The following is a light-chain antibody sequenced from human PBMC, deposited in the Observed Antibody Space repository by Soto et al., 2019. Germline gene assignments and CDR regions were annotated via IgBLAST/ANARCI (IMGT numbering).Light chain of an antibody. CDR2: DAS. V-gene: IGKV1-5*01. CDR1: QSLSNR. Sequence: DIQMTQSPSTLSASVVDRVTITCPASQSLSNRLAWYQQKPGKAPKVLIYDASSLESGVPSRFSGSGSGTDFILTISSLQPDDFATYYCQYYAGVWTFGQGTKVDIK. CDR3: QYYAGVWT. J-gene: IGKJ1*01.